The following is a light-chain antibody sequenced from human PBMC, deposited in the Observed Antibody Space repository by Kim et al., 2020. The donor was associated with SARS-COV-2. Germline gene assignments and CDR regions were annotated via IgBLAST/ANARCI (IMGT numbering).Light chain of an antibody. CDR1: QSISNY. CDR2: ATS. V-gene: IGKV1-27*01. J-gene: IGKJ1*01. CDR3: QQYDSAPWT. Sequence: ASGGNAVPITCRASQSISNYLAWYQQKPGKAPKLLIYATSTLQSGVPSRFRGSRSGTDFTLIITRLQPEDVATYYCQQYDSAPWTFGQGTKVDIK.